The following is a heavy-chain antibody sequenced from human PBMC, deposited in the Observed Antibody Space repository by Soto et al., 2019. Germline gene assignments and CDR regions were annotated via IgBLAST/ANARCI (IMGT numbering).Heavy chain of an antibody. J-gene: IGHJ3*02. CDR2: ISYDGSNK. D-gene: IGHD4-4*01. Sequence: GGSLRLSCAASGFTFSSYGMHWVRQAPGKGLEWVAVISYDGSNKYYADSVKGRFTISRDNSKNTLYLQMNSLRAEDTAVYCCARERRRRDGYNNPDAFDIWGQGTMVTVSS. CDR3: ARERRRRDGYNNPDAFDI. V-gene: IGHV3-30*03. CDR1: GFTFSSYG.